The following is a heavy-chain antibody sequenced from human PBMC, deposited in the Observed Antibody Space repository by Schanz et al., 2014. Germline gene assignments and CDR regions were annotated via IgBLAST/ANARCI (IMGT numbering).Heavy chain of an antibody. J-gene: IGHJ3*01. CDR2: ISGSSSTK. Sequence: EVQLVESGGGLAQPGGSLRLSCAASGITFSGYSMNWVRQAPGKGLEWVSYISGSSSTKYYADSVKGRFTISRDNGKTSLYRQMNSMRAEDPAVYFCAGDYESDFPSPRHDAFDVWGQGTVVTVSS. CDR3: AGDYESDFPSPRHDAFDV. V-gene: IGHV3-48*01. D-gene: IGHD3-22*01. CDR1: GITFSGYS.